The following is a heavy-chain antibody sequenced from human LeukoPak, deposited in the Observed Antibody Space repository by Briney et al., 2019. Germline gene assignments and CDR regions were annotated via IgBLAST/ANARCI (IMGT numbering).Heavy chain of an antibody. CDR1: GYTFTAYY. J-gene: IGHJ4*02. V-gene: IGHV1-2*02. D-gene: IGHD3-22*01. CDR3: ARGGEAHYYDSSGYYFFDY. Sequence: ASVKVSCQASGYTFTAYYIHWVRQAPGQGLALMGWINPNSGGTNYEQKFQGRVTMTRDSSISTAYMELSRLRSDDTAVYYCARGGEAHYYDSSGYYFFDYWGQGTLVTVSS. CDR2: INPNSGGT.